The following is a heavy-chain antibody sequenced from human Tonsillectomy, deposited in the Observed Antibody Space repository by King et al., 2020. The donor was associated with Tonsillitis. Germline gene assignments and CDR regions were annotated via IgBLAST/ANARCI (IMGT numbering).Heavy chain of an antibody. V-gene: IGHV1-24*01. J-gene: IGHJ4*02. Sequence: VQLVQSGAEVKKPGASVQVSCKVSGDTLTELSMHWVRQAPGKGLEWMGGFDPEDGERVYAQKFQGRVTMTEDTSTDTAYMELSSLRSEDTAVYYCATVAPITMVRGVIHGIFDYWGQGTLVTVSS. CDR1: GDTLTELS. CDR2: FDPEDGER. D-gene: IGHD3-10*01. CDR3: ATVAPITMVRGVIHGIFDY.